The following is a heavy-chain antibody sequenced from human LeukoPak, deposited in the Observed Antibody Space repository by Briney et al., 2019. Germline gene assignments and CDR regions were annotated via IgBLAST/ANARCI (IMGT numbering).Heavy chain of an antibody. CDR1: GFTFKSYD. CDR2: IGTAGDT. Sequence: GGSLRLSCAASGFTFKSYDMHWVRQAAREGLEWVSAIGTAGDTYYPGSVKGRFTISRENAKNSLYLQMNSLRAGDTAVYYCARGGRGSSWFDNWGQGTLVTVSS. J-gene: IGHJ4*02. CDR3: ARGGRGSSWFDN. V-gene: IGHV3-13*01. D-gene: IGHD6-13*01.